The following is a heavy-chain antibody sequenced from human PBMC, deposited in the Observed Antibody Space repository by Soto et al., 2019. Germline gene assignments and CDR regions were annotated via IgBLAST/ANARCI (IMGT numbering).Heavy chain of an antibody. J-gene: IGHJ4*02. CDR2: IYSGGST. V-gene: IGHV3-66*01. CDR3: VSWKTEAFDY. Sequence: PGGSLRLSCAASGFTVSTNYMSWVRLAPGKGLEWVSAIYSGGSTHYSDSVKDRFTISRDNSKNILYLQMNSLRAADTAVYYCVSWKTEAFDYWGQGTLVTVSS. CDR1: GFTVSTNY. D-gene: IGHD1-1*01.